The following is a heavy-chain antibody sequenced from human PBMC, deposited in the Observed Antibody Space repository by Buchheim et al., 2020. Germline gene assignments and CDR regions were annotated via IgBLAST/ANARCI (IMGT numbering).Heavy chain of an antibody. CDR3: AGAARLGGYDVDYFDY. CDR2: IYYSGST. D-gene: IGHD5-12*01. CDR1: GGSISGYY. Sequence: QVQLQESGPGLVKPSETLSLTCTVSGGSISGYYWSWIRQPPGKGLEWIGYIYYSGSTNYNPSLKSRVTISVDTSKNQFSLKLSSVTAADTAVYYCAGAARLGGYDVDYFDYWGQGTL. V-gene: IGHV4-59*01. J-gene: IGHJ4*02.